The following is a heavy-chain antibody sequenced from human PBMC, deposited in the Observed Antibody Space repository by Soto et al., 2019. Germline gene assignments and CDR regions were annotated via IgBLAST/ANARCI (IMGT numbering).Heavy chain of an antibody. CDR3: ARSLRWPAPFDY. J-gene: IGHJ4*02. Sequence: PGGSLRLSCAASGFTFSSYGMHWVRQAPGKGLEWVAVISYDGSNKYYADSVKGRFTISRDNSKNTLYLQMNSLRAEDTAVYYWARSLRWPAPFDYWGQGTLVTVSS. D-gene: IGHD4-17*01. CDR1: GFTFSSYG. V-gene: IGHV3-30*03. CDR2: ISYDGSNK.